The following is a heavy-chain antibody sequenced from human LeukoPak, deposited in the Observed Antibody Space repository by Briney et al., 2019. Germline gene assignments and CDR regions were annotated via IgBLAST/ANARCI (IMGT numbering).Heavy chain of an antibody. CDR3: ARDHNYYDSSGYFDY. Sequence: SETLSLTCTVSGGSISSYYWSWIRQPAGKGLEWIGHFYTSGSTNYNPSLKSRVTMSVDTSKNQFSLKLSSVTAADTAVYYCARDHNYYDSSGYFDYWGQGTLVTVSS. CDR2: FYTSGST. CDR1: GGSISSYY. D-gene: IGHD3-22*01. J-gene: IGHJ4*02. V-gene: IGHV4-4*07.